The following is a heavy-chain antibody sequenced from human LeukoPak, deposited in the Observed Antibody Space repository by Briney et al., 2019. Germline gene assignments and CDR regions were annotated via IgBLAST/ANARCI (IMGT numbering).Heavy chain of an antibody. CDR2: ISYDGNDK. Sequence: PGGSLRLSCAASGFTFSNYAIHWVRQAPGKGLEWVAFISYDGNDKYYADSVKGRFTTSRDNSNNALYLQMHSLRPEDTAVYSCAKDAVNCSGTSCSYGMDVWGQGTTVTVPS. D-gene: IGHD2-2*01. CDR3: AKDAVNCSGTSCSYGMDV. J-gene: IGHJ6*02. V-gene: IGHV3-30*18. CDR1: GFTFSNYA.